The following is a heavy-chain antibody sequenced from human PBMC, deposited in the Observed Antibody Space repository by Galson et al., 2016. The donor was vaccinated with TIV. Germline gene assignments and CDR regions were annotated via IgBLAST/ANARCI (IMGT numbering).Heavy chain of an antibody. V-gene: IGHV3-30*02. CDR2: IRYDGFNK. Sequence: SLRLSCAASEFTFSDYGMHWVRQAPGKGLEWVAFIRYDGFNKYYADSVKGRFTISRDNSENTLYLQMSSLRTEDAAVYYCAKGPSARLFYYYYMDAWDKGTTVTVSS. J-gene: IGHJ6*03. D-gene: IGHD6-6*01. CDR3: AKGPSARLFYYYYMDA. CDR1: EFTFSDYG.